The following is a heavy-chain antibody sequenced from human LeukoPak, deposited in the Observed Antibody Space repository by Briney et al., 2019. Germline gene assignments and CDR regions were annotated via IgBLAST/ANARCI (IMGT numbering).Heavy chain of an antibody. J-gene: IGHJ4*02. V-gene: IGHV3-53*01. CDR3: AGDYYGSGSYYKSDY. Sequence: PGGSLTLSYAASGFTVSSNYMSWVRQAPGKGLEWVSVISGSGGSTYYADSVKGRFTISRDNSKNTLYLQMNSLRAEDTAVYYCAGDYYGSGSYYKSDYWGQGTLVTVSS. CDR2: ISGSGGST. D-gene: IGHD3-10*01. CDR1: GFTVSSNY.